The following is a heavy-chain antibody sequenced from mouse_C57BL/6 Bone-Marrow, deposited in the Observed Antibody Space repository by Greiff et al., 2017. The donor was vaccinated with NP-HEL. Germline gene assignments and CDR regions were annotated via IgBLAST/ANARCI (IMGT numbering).Heavy chain of an antibody. V-gene: IGHV2-2*01. CDR1: GFSLTSYG. Sequence: VQLVESGPGLVQPSQSLSITCTVSGFSLTSYGVHWVRQSPGKGLEWLGVIWSGGSTAYNAAFISKLSISKDHSKNTVFLKRYTLQAYDTAIYYCARKRIIYYGLMDYWGQGTSVTVSS. CDR3: ARKRIIYYGLMDY. D-gene: IGHD2-1*01. CDR2: IWSGGST. J-gene: IGHJ4*01.